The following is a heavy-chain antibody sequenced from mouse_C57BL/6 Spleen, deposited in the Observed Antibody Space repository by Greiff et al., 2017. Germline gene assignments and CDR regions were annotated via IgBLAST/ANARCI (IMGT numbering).Heavy chain of an antibody. Sequence: QVQLRESGAELVRPGASVTLSCKASGYTFTDYEMHWVKQTPVHGLEWIGAIDPETGGTAYNQKFKGKAILTADKSSSTAYMELRSLTSEDSAVYYCAPSYDSFAYWGEGSLGTVSA. CDR2: IDPETGGT. J-gene: IGHJ3*01. V-gene: IGHV1-15*01. CDR1: GYTFTDYE. D-gene: IGHD2-4*01. CDR3: APSYDSFAY.